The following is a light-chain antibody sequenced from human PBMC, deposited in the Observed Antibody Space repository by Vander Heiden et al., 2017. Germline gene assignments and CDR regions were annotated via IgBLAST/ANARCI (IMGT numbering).Light chain of an antibody. V-gene: IGLV7-46*01. CDR1: IGPVMSGNY. J-gene: IGLJ2*01. CDR2: ETS. Sequence: QPVVTQEPSVTVSPGGTVTLTRPTCIGPVMSGNYPDWFQQKPGQAPRKLISETSKTHSWTPGRFSGFLRGGKAALTLSGAQTEDEADYYCLLSFDTARIFGGGTNLTVV. CDR3: LLSFDTARI.